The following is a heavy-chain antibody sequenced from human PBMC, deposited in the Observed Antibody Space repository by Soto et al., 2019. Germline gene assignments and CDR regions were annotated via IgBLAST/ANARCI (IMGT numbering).Heavy chain of an antibody. D-gene: IGHD1-20*01. J-gene: IGHJ4*02. CDR3: AREGSNCDSGGDY. CDR2: ISSSSSYI. V-gene: IGHV3-21*01. CDR1: GFTFSSYS. Sequence: EVQLVESGGGLVKPGGSLRLSCAASGFTFSSYSMNWVRQAPGKGLEWVSSISSSSSYIYYADSVKGRFTISRDDAKNSLYLQMNSLRGEETAVYYRAREGSNCDSGGDYWVQGTLVTVSS.